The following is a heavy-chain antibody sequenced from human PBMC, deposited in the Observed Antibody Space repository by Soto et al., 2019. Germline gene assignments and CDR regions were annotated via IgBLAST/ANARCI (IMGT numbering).Heavy chain of an antibody. D-gene: IGHD3-10*01. Sequence: LRLSCAASGFTFSNYAMSWVRQAPGKGLEWVSAINDSGGSTYSADSVKGRFTISRDNSKNTLYLQMNSLRADDTAVYYCARRRDASGSYFDSWGQGTLVTVSS. V-gene: IGHV3-23*01. CDR2: INDSGGST. CDR3: ARRRDASGSYFDS. CDR1: GFTFSNYA. J-gene: IGHJ4*02.